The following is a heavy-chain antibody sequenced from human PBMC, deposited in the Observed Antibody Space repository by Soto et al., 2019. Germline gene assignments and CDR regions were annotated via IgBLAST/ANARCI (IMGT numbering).Heavy chain of an antibody. CDR3: ARHADTDTYYYYGMDV. J-gene: IGHJ6*02. CDR1: SGSISSSSYY. Sequence: SETLSLTCTVSSGSISSSSYYWGWIRQPPGKGLEWIGSIYYSGSTYYNPSLKSRVTISVDTSKNQFSLKLSSVTAADTAVYYCARHADTDTYYYYGMDVWGQGTTVTVSS. CDR2: IYYSGST. D-gene: IGHD2-2*02. V-gene: IGHV4-39*01.